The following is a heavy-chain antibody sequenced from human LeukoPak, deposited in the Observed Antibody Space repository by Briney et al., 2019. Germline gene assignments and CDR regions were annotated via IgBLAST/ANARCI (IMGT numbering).Heavy chain of an antibody. J-gene: IGHJ5*02. V-gene: IGHV1-18*01. CDR2: ISAYNGNT. CDR3: AREIDDYRSGWYWFDP. Sequence: ASVKVSCKASGYTFTSYGISWVRQAPGQGLEWMGWISAYNGNTNYAQKLQGRVTMTTDTSTSTAYMELRSLRSDDTAVYYCAREIDDYRSGWYWFDPWGQGTLVTVSS. CDR1: GYTFTSYG. D-gene: IGHD6-19*01.